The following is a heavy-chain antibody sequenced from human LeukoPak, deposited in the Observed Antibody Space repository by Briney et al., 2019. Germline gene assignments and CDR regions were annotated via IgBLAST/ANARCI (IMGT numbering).Heavy chain of an antibody. D-gene: IGHD3-3*01. CDR1: GGPINFY. V-gene: IGHV4-59*01. J-gene: IGHJ6*04. CDR2: IYPNGST. Sequence: SETLSLTCSVSGGPINFYWSWIRQSPGKGLEWIGCIYPNGSTSYNSPLKSRVTTSLDTSKKQVSLTLKSVTAADTAVYYCARDVRRALRFNNFYPYFGMDVWGKGTTVIVST. CDR3: ARDVRRALRFNNFYPYFGMDV.